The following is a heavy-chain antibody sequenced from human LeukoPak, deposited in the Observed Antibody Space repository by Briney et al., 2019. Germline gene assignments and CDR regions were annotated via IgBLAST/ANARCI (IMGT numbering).Heavy chain of an antibody. J-gene: IGHJ3*02. CDR3: ARANYYDSSGYYGDAFDI. D-gene: IGHD3-22*01. Sequence: GESLKISCKGSGYSFTSYWIGWVRKMPGKGLEWMGIIYPGDSDTRYSPSFQGQVTISADKSISTAYLQWSSLKASDTAMYYCARANYYDSSGYYGDAFDIWGQGTMVTVSS. V-gene: IGHV5-51*01. CDR1: GYSFTSYW. CDR2: IYPGDSDT.